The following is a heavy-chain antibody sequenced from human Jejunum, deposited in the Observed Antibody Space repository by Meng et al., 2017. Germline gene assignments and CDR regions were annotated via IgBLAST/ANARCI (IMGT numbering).Heavy chain of an antibody. Sequence: DAGPELVTPSGTLSLPCAGSWGSVSTPDWWSWVPQPPGRGLEWIGEISRSGRANYNPSLKGRVTISLDRSMNLFSLKLDSVTAADAAVYYCARDPRTNWASRFFDNWGQGTLVTVSS. D-gene: IGHD1/OR15-1a*01. CDR3: ARDPRTNWASRFFDN. CDR1: WGSVSTPDW. J-gene: IGHJ4*02. CDR2: ISRSGRA. V-gene: IGHV4-4*02.